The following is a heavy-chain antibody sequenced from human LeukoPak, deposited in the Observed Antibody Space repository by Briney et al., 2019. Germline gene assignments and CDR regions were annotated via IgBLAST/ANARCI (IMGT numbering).Heavy chain of an antibody. Sequence: ASVKVSCKASGYTFTRYGVSWVRQAPGQGLEWMGWIRGDNGNTNYAQNFQGRVTMTTDTPSSTAYMEVRSLRSDDMAVYYCARVDMLTGYYFFDYWGQGTLVTVSS. D-gene: IGHD3-9*01. CDR2: IRGDNGNT. CDR1: GYTFTRYG. J-gene: IGHJ4*02. CDR3: ARVDMLTGYYFFDY. V-gene: IGHV1-18*03.